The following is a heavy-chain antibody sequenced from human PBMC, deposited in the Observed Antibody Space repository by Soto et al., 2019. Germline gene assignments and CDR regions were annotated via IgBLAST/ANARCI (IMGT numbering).Heavy chain of an antibody. V-gene: IGHV3-15*01. CDR3: TRDAAMVVSDNWFDP. Sequence: GGSLRLCCAASGFTFCNAWVSWVRQAPGKGLEWVGRIKSKTDGGTTDYAAPVKGRFTISRDDSKNTLYLQMNSLKTEDTAVYYCTRDAAMVVSDNWFDPWGQGTLVTVSS. CDR1: GFTFCNAW. J-gene: IGHJ5*02. D-gene: IGHD2-2*01. CDR2: IKSKTDGGTT.